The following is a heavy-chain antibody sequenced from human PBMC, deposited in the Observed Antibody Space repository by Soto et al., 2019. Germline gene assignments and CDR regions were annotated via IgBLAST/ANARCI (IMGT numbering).Heavy chain of an antibody. D-gene: IGHD6-19*01. Sequence: PSETLSLTCTVSGGSISSGDYYWSWIRQPPGKGLEWIGYIYYSGSTYYNPSLKSRVTISVDTSKNQFSLNLRSVTAADTAVYYCGPRGAVADPRGYWGQGTLVTVSS. V-gene: IGHV4-30-4*01. CDR1: GGSISSGDYY. CDR3: GPRGAVADPRGY. J-gene: IGHJ4*02. CDR2: IYYSGST.